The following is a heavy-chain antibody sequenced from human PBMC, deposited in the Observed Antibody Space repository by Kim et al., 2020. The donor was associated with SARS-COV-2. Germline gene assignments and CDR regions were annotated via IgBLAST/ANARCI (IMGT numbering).Heavy chain of an antibody. CDR2: INQDESDK. CDR1: GFTFSTYW. Sequence: GGSLRLSCAASGFTFSTYWMAWVRQAPGKGLEWVANINQDESDKNYVDSVKGRFTISRDNAKNLLYLQMISLRTGDSAVYYCARDVGGSLDYWGQGALVTVSS. CDR3: ARDVGGSLDY. V-gene: IGHV3-7*03. J-gene: IGHJ4*02. D-gene: IGHD6-25*01.